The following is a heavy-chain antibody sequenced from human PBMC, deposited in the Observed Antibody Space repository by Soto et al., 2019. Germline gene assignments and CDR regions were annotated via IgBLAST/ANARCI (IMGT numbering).Heavy chain of an antibody. CDR2: IDPSDSYT. CDR1: GYSFTSYW. Sequence: PGESLKISCKGSGYSFTSYWISWVRQMPGKGLEWMGRIDPSDSYTNYSPSFQGHVTISADKSISTAYLQWSSLKASDTAMYYCARHVRTTLNPAYFDYWGQGTLVTVSS. J-gene: IGHJ4*02. V-gene: IGHV5-10-1*01. CDR3: ARHVRTTLNPAYFDY. D-gene: IGHD2-15*01.